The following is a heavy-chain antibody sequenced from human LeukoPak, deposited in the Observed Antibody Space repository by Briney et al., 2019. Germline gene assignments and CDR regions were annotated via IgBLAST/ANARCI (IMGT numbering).Heavy chain of an antibody. CDR1: GFTITPYW. Sequence: GGSLRLSCAASGFTITPYWMRWVRQVPGKGLVWVSRINSDGYSTNYADSVKGRFTISRDNAKNTLYLQINSLRGDDTAVYYCARDNGFSLLATWGPGTLVTVSS. D-gene: IGHD5-18*01. CDR3: ARDNGFSLLAT. CDR2: INSDGYST. J-gene: IGHJ5*02. V-gene: IGHV3-74*01.